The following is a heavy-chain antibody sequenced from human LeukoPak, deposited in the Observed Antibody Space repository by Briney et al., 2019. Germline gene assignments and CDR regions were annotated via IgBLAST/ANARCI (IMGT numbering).Heavy chain of an antibody. CDR2: ISYDGSNK. CDR1: GFTFSSYA. Sequence: PGGSLRLSCAASGFTFSSYAMHWVRQAPGKGLEWVAVISYDGSNKYYADSVKGRFTISRDNSKNTLYLQMNSLRAEDTAVYYCAKDGDYYDSSGGYYYYGMDVWGQGTTVTVSS. CDR3: AKDGDYYDSSGGYYYYGMDV. V-gene: IGHV3-30-3*01. D-gene: IGHD3-22*01. J-gene: IGHJ6*02.